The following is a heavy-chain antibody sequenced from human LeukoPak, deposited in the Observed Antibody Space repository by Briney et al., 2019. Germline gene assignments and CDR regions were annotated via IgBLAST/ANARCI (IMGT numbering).Heavy chain of an antibody. D-gene: IGHD6-13*01. CDR2: IYSGGTT. V-gene: IGHV3-53*01. Sequence: GGSLRLSCAVSGFTVIVNYMSWVRQDPGKGPEWVSLIYSGGTTSYADSVKGRFTISRDNSKNTMYLQMNSLRAEDTAVYYCAKNIVPGRQLVRTWFDPWGQGTLVTVSS. CDR3: AKNIVPGRQLVRTWFDP. J-gene: IGHJ5*02. CDR1: GFTVIVNY.